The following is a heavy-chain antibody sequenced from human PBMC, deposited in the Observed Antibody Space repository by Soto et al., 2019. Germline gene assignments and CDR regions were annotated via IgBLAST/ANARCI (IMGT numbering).Heavy chain of an antibody. D-gene: IGHD7-27*01. CDR1: GGSVSSSTYY. CDR3: ARQDVRAWGRFDP. Sequence: SETLSLTCTVSGGSVSSSTYYWGWIRQPPGKGLEWIGTIYYSGITYYNPSLQSRVTISVDTSKNQFSLRLSFVTAADAALYFCARQDVRAWGRFDPWGQGTLVTVSS. V-gene: IGHV4-39*01. J-gene: IGHJ5*02. CDR2: IYYSGIT.